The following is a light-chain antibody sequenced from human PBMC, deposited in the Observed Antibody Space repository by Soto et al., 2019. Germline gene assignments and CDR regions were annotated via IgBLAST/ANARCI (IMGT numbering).Light chain of an antibody. J-gene: IGLJ1*01. CDR2: EVS. CDR1: SSDVGGYNY. CDR3: SSFAGSVYV. Sequence: QPVLTQPPSSSVSPGQSVTISCTGTSSDVGGYNYVSWYQQHPGKAPKLMIYEVSKRPSGVPDRFSGSKSGNTASLTASGLQAEDEADYYCSSFAGSVYVFGTGTKVTVL. V-gene: IGLV2-8*01.